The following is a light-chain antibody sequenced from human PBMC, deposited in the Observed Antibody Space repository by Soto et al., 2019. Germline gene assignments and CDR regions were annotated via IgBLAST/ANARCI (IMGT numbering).Light chain of an antibody. J-gene: IGKJ1*01. CDR3: QQYGTSPQT. CDR1: QSFSSSR. Sequence: SVLTQSPGTLSLSPGERATLSCRASQSFSSSRLAWYQQPPGQAPRLLIFGASGRAAGSTDRFSSSGAGSAFSLTIISLAPEEFAVYYCQQYGTSPQTFGQGTKV. V-gene: IGKV3-20*01. CDR2: GAS.